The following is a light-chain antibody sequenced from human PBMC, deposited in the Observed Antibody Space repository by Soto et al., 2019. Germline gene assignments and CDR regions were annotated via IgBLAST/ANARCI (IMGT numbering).Light chain of an antibody. J-gene: IGKJ1*01. CDR1: QGISRW. CDR2: EAS. V-gene: IGKV1-5*01. CDR3: QQSNSKSWT. Sequence: DIPMTQSPSTLSASVGDRVTITCRASQGISRWLAWYQQKPGRAPKLLIYEASILESGVPSRFSGSGSGTEFTLTISSLQLSDFATYYCQQSNSKSWTFGQGTRVEIK.